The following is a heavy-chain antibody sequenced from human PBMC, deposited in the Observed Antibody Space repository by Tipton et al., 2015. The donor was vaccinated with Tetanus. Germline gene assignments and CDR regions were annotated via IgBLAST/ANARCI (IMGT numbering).Heavy chain of an antibody. CDR2: IYYNGNM. Sequence: TLSLTCTVSRGSINSGTFYWDWIRQPPGKGLEWIGNIYYNGNMLENPSLKGRGTLSLDKSKNQFSLNLTSVTAADTAVYYCARTADNWFDPWGQGKLVTVSS. CDR3: ARTADNWFDP. V-gene: IGHV4-39*01. J-gene: IGHJ5*02. D-gene: IGHD2-21*02. CDR1: RGSINSGTFY.